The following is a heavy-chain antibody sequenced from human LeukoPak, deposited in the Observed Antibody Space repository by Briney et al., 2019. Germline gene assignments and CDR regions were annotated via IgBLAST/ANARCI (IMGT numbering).Heavy chain of an antibody. CDR3: AQAGNRNFDY. J-gene: IGHJ4*02. V-gene: IGHV3-23*01. D-gene: IGHD1-14*01. CDR2: ISGSGGNT. CDR1: GFSFSIYG. Sequence: GSLRLSCEASGFSFSIYGMSWVRQAPGKGLEWVSGISGSGGNTYYAEALTGRFTVSRDNSKNTLYLQMNSLRAEDTAVYYCAQAGNRNFDYWGQGTLVTVSS.